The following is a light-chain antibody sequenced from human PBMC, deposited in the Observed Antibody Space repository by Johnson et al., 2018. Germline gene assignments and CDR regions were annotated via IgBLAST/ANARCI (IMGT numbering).Light chain of an antibody. Sequence: QSVLTQPPSVSAAPGQKVTISCSGSSSNIGNNYVSWYQQLPGTAPKLLIYENNKRPSGIPDRFSGSKSGTSATLGITGLQTGEEADYYCGTWDSSLSAGNVFRTWTKVTVL. CDR3: GTWDSSLSAGNV. J-gene: IGLJ1*01. V-gene: IGLV1-51*02. CDR1: SSNIGNNY. CDR2: ENN.